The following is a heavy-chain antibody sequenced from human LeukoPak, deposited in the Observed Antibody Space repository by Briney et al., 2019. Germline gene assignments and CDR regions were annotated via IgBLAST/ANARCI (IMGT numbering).Heavy chain of an antibody. CDR3: AREGYYGSGSPPSLYFDY. J-gene: IGHJ4*02. CDR1: GGTFSSYA. Sequence: ASVKVSCKASGGTFSSYAISWVRQAPGQGLEWMGGIIPIFGTANYAQKFQGRVTITADESTSTAYMELSSLRPEDTAIYYCAREGYYGSGSPPSLYFDYWGQGTLVTVSS. D-gene: IGHD3-10*01. V-gene: IGHV1-69*13. CDR2: IIPIFGTA.